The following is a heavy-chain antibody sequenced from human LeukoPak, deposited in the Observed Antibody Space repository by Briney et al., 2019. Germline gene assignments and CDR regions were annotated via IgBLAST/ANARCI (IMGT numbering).Heavy chain of an antibody. D-gene: IGHD6-13*01. CDR1: GFTFSSYG. J-gene: IGHJ3*02. CDR2: IRYDGSNK. CDR3: AKGSVTSSWYGAAFDI. V-gene: IGHV3-30*02. Sequence: GGSLRLSCAASGFTFSSYGMHWVRQAPGKGLEWVAFIRYDGSNKYYADSVKGRFTISRDNSKNTLYLQMNSLRAEDTAVYYCAKGSVTSSWYGAAFDIWGQGTMVTVS.